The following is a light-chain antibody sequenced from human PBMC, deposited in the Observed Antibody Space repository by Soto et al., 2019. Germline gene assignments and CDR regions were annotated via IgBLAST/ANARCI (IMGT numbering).Light chain of an antibody. V-gene: IGKV1-12*01. Sequence: DIQMTQSPSSVSASVGDRVTITCRASQDISTWLAWFQQKPGEAPRILIYTASSLHSGVPSRFSGSGSGTDFTLTISSLQPEDFATYYCQQGSSFPLTFGGGTKVDIK. CDR2: TAS. CDR1: QDISTW. CDR3: QQGSSFPLT. J-gene: IGKJ4*01.